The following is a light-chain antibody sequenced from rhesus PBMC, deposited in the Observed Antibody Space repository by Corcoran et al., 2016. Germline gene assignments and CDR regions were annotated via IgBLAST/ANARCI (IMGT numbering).Light chain of an antibody. CDR1: QGVGRY. V-gene: IGKV3S9*01. J-gene: IGKJ2*01. Sequence: EIVMTRSPATLSLSPGERATLSCRASQGVGRYLAWYQQNPEQAPRLLIYASASRAHGIPDRFSGRGSGTDFTLTISSLEPGDCAVYYCQQYSNWPYSFGQGTKVEIK. CDR2: ASA. CDR3: QQYSNWPYS.